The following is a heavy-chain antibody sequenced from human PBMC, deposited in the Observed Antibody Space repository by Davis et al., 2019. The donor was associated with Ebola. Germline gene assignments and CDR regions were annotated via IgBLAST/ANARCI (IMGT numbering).Heavy chain of an antibody. J-gene: IGHJ4*02. D-gene: IGHD2-8*01. V-gene: IGHV1-18*04. CDR3: ARDVGMVYAYYFDY. CDR1: GYTFTNYG. CDR2: ISAYNGNT. Sequence: ASVKVSCKASGYTFTNYGITWVRQAPGQGLEWMGWISAYNGNTNYAQKLQGRVTMTTDTSTSTAYMELRSLGSDDTAVYYCARDVGMVYAYYFDYWGQGTLVTVSS.